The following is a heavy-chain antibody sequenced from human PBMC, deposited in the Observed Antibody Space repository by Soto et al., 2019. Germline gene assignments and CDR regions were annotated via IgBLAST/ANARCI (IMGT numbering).Heavy chain of an antibody. CDR2: IYNSGST. CDR1: GGSISSGDCY. Sequence: SETLSLTCSVSGGSISSGDCYWSWIRQHPGKGLEWIGFIYNSGSTYYNPSLKSRVTMSVDTSKNQFSLNLSSVTAADTAVYYCAREPAAGTNWFDPWGQGTLVTVSS. J-gene: IGHJ5*02. V-gene: IGHV4-31*03. CDR3: AREPAAGTNWFDP. D-gene: IGHD6-13*01.